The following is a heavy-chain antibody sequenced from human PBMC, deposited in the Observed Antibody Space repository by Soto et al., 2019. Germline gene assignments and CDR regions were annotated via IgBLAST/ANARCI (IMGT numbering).Heavy chain of an antibody. D-gene: IGHD2-15*01. CDR3: ARVTWSASSRYFDY. CDR1: GFTFSSYS. J-gene: IGHJ4*02. V-gene: IGHV3-21*01. CDR2: ISSSSSYI. Sequence: GGSLRLSCAASGFTFSSYSMNWVRQAPGKGLEWVSSISSSSSYIYYADSVKGRFTISRDNAKNSLYLQMNSLRAEDTAVYYCARVTWSASSRYFDYWGQGTLVTVSS.